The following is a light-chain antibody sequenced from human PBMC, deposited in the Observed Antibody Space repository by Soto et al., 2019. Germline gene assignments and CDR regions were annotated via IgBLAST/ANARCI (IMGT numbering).Light chain of an antibody. CDR2: EVS. CDR1: SSDVGGYNY. CDR3: CSYTSSITYV. V-gene: IGLV2-14*01. J-gene: IGLJ1*01. Sequence: SALNQPASVSGSPGQSITISCTGTSSDVGGYNYVSWYQQHPGKAPKLMIYEVSYRPSGVSDRLSGSKSGNTASLTISGLQAEDEADYYCCSYTSSITYVFGTGTKVTVL.